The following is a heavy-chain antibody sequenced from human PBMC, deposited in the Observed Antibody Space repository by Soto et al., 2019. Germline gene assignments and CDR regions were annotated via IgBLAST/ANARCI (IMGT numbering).Heavy chain of an antibody. V-gene: IGHV4-30-4*01. Sequence: SETLSLTCTVSGGSISSGDYYWSWIRQPPGKGLEWIGYIYYSGSTYYNPSLKSRVTISVDTSKNQFSLKLSSVTAADTAVYYCARGSSGYRYFDYWGQGTLVTVSS. D-gene: IGHD3-22*01. CDR1: GGSISSGDYY. CDR3: ARGSSGYRYFDY. J-gene: IGHJ4*02. CDR2: IYYSGST.